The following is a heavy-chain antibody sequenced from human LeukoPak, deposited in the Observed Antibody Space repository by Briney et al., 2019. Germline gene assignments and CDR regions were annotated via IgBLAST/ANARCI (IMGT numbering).Heavy chain of an antibody. D-gene: IGHD3-22*01. V-gene: IGHV4-59*12. CDR2: IYHSGST. Sequence: SETLSLTCTVSGGSISSYYWSWIRQPPGKGLEWIGQIYHSGSTNNNPSLKSRVTISVDTSKNQFSLKLSSVTAADTAVYYCARVGFEYYYDSSGYFDYWSQGTLVTVSS. CDR3: ARVGFEYYYDSSGYFDY. CDR1: GGSISSYY. J-gene: IGHJ4*02.